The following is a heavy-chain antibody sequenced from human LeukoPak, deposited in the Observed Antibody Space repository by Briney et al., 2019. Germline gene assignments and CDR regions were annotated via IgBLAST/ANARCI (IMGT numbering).Heavy chain of an antibody. CDR1: GYTFTSYD. Sequence: ASVKVSCKASGYTFTSYDINWLRQASGQGLEWMGWMNPNSGNTGYAQKFQGRVTMTRDTSISTAYMELSRLRSDDTAVYYCARVGMVDPWGQGTLVTVSS. CDR3: ARVGMVDP. J-gene: IGHJ5*02. CDR2: MNPNSGNT. V-gene: IGHV1-8*01. D-gene: IGHD2-15*01.